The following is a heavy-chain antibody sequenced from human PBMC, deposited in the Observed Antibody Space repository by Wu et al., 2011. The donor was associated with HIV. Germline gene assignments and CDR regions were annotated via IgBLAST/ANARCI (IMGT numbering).Heavy chain of an antibody. CDR2: IIPVFGTV. CDR3: ASPVEMYQ. J-gene: IGHJ4*02. CDR1: GDTFSNYA. D-gene: IGHD5-24*01. V-gene: IGHV1-69*12. Sequence: QVQLVQSGAEVKEPGSSVRVSCRTSGDTFSNYAINWVRQAPGQGLEWIGGIIPVFGTVNYAPEFQGRLTITADGSTDTAYMELSSLRSDDTAIYYCASPVEMYQWGQGTLVTVSS.